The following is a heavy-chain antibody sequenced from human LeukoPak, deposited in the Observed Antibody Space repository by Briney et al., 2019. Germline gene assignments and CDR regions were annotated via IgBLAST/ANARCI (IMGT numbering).Heavy chain of an antibody. CDR1: VVSMSSYY. V-gene: IGHV4-59*07. D-gene: IGHD1-1*01. CDR2: IYTSGST. J-gene: IGHJ5*02. Sequence: SDTLSLTCTVSVVSMSSYYWSWIRQPPGKTLEWIGYIYTSGSTNYNPSLKSRVTMSLDTSKSQFSLKLNSVTAADTAVYYCATRRQLEGLEAWGQGALVTVSS. CDR3: ATRRQLEGLEA.